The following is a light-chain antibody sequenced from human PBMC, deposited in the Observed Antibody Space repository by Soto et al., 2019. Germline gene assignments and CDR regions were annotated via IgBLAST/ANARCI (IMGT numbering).Light chain of an antibody. CDR1: QTISSK. Sequence: DIQMTQSPSSLSASVGDRVTITCRASQTISSKLNWYQQKPGKVPKLLIYDASSLQSGVPSRFSGSGSGTDFTLTISSLQPEDFATYYCQQSYRSPPTFGQGTKVDI. CDR2: DAS. CDR3: QQSYRSPPT. J-gene: IGKJ1*01. V-gene: IGKV1-39*01.